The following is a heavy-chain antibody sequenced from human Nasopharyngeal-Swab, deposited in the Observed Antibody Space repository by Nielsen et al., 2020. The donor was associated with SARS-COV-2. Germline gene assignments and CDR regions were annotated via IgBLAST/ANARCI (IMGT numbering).Heavy chain of an antibody. CDR2: ISYDGSNK. V-gene: IGHV3-30*18. CDR1: GFTFSSYG. Sequence: SLKISCAASGFTFSSYGMHWVRQAPGKGLEWVAVISYDGSNKYYADSVKGRFTISRDNSKNTLYLQMNSLRAEDTAVYYCAKGLRYFDYWGQGTLVTVSS. CDR3: AKGLRYFDY. J-gene: IGHJ4*02.